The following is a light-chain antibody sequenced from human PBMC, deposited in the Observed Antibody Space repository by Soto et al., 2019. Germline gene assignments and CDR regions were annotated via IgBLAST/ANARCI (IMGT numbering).Light chain of an antibody. CDR1: QFISSY. V-gene: IGKV1-8*01. J-gene: IGKJ4*01. CDR2: AAS. Sequence: AIRMTHSPSSLSPSTVHRVTITFRASQFISSYLAWYQQKPGKAPKLLIYAASTLQSGVPSRFSGSGSGTEFTLTISSLQPEDFATYYCQQLNSYRTFGGGTKVDIK. CDR3: QQLNSYRT.